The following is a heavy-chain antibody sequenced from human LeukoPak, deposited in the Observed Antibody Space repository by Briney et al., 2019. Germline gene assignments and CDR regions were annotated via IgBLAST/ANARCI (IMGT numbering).Heavy chain of an antibody. J-gene: IGHJ4*02. V-gene: IGHV4-4*02. CDR3: ARGRYYDSSGYYYHYYFDY. D-gene: IGHD3-22*01. CDR1: GGSISSSNW. CDR2: IYRSGST. Sequence: PSETLSLTCAVSGGSISSSNWWSWVRQPPGKGLEWIGEIYRSGSTNYNPSLKSRLTISVDKSKNQFSLKLSSVTAADTAVYYCARGRYYDSSGYYYHYYFDYWGQGTLVTVSS.